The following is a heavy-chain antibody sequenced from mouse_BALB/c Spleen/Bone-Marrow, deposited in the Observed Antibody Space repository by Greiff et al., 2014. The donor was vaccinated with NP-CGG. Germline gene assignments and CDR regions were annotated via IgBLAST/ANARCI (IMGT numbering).Heavy chain of an antibody. CDR2: ISYDGSN. V-gene: IGHV3-6*02. Sequence: DVKLVESGPGLVKPSQSLSLTCSVTGYSITSGYYWNWIRQFPGNKLEWMGYISYDGSNNYNPSLKNRISITRDTSKNQFFLKLNSVTTEDTATYYCARSDGFAYWGQGTLVTVSA. J-gene: IGHJ3*01. CDR3: ARSDGFAY. CDR1: GYSITSGYY.